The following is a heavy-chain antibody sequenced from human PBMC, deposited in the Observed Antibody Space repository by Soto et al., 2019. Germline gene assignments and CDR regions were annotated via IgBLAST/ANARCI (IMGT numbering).Heavy chain of an antibody. CDR2: IKSKTDGGTT. CDR1: GFTFSSYS. Sequence: GGSLRLSCAASGFTFSSYSMNWVRQAPGKGLEWVGRIKSKTDGGTTDYAAPVKGRFTISRDDSKNTLYLQMNSLKTEDTAVYYCTNDYYGSGSLFDYWGQGALVTVSS. V-gene: IGHV3-15*01. J-gene: IGHJ4*02. CDR3: TNDYYGSGSLFDY. D-gene: IGHD3-10*01.